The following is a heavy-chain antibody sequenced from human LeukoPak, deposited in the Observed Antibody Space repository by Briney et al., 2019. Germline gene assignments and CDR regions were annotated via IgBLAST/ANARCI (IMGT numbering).Heavy chain of an antibody. D-gene: IGHD7-27*01. J-gene: IGHJ3*02. CDR2: IHSSSSSI. CDR3: ARDRLGAGSFDI. V-gene: IGHV3-48*02. Sequence: GGSLRLSCAASGFTFSTYIMNWVRQAPGKGLEWISYIHSSSSSIYYADSVKGRFTISRDNAKNSLYLQMNSLRDEDTAVYYCARDRLGAGSFDIWGQGTMVTVSS. CDR1: GFTFSTYI.